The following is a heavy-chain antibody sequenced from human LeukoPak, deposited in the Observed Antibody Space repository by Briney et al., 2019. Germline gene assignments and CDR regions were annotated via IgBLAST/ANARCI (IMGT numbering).Heavy chain of an antibody. J-gene: IGHJ4*02. CDR3: ARGVWGSYRHDY. D-gene: IGHD3-16*02. CDR1: GFTFSSYW. Sequence: PGGSLRLSCAASGFTFSSYWMRWVRQAPGKGLVWVSRINSDGSSTSYADSVKGRFTISRDNAKNTLYLQMNSLRAEDTAVYYCARGVWGSYRHDYWGQGTLVTVSS. CDR2: INSDGSST. V-gene: IGHV3-74*01.